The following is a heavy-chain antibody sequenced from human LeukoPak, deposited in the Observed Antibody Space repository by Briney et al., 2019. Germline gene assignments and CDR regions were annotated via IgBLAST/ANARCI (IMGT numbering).Heavy chain of an antibody. CDR3: ARAVMDTAMVILPGYYYYYMDV. J-gene: IGHJ6*03. CDR1: GGSISSSSYY. V-gene: IGHV4-39*01. CDR2: IYYSGST. Sequence: SETLSLTCTVSGGSISSSSYYWSWIRQPPGKGLEWIGSIYYSGSTYYNPSLKSRVTISVDTSKNQFSLKLSSVTAADTAVYYCARAVMDTAMVILPGYYYYYMDVWGKGTTVTVSS. D-gene: IGHD5-18*01.